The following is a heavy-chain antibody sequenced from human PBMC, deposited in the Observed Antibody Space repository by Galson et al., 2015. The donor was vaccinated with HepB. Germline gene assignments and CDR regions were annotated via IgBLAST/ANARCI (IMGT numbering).Heavy chain of an antibody. D-gene: IGHD2-2*01. CDR1: TFIFSTYS. J-gene: IGHJ4*02. Sequence: SLRLSCAASTFIFSTYSMNWVRQAPGKGLEWVSYISSSSSTIYYADSVKGRFTISRDNAKNSLYLQMHSLGVEDTAVYYCAKGSTSGEFDYWGQGTLVTVSS. V-gene: IGHV3-48*04. CDR2: ISSSSSTI. CDR3: AKGSTSGEFDY.